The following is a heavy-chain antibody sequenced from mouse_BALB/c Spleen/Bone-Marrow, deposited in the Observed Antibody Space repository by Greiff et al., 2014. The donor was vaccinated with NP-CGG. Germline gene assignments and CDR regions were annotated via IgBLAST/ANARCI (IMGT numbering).Heavy chain of an antibody. V-gene: IGHV3-2*02. D-gene: IGHD1-2*01. J-gene: IGHJ4*01. CDR1: GYSITSDYA. CDR3: ARWDYGDYAMDY. CDR2: ISYSSST. Sequence: EVQLQESGPGLVKPSQSLSLTCTVTGYSITSDYAWNWIRQFQGNKLEWMGYISYSSSTNYNPSLNSRISITRDTSKNQFFLQLNSVTAEDTATYYCARWDYGDYAMDYWGQGTSVSVSS.